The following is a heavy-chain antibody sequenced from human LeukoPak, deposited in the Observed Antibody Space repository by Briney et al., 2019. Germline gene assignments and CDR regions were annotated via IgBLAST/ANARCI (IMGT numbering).Heavy chain of an antibody. D-gene: IGHD3-16*01. J-gene: IGHJ6*02. CDR2: ISYSGST. CDR1: GGSISGYY. Sequence: SETLSLTCTVSGGSISGYYWSWSRQPPGKGLEWLGYISYSGSTNYNPSLKSRVTISLDTSKNQFSLKLSSVTAADTAVYYCAREPKYYFYGMDVWGQGTTVTVSS. V-gene: IGHV4-59*12. CDR3: AREPKYYFYGMDV.